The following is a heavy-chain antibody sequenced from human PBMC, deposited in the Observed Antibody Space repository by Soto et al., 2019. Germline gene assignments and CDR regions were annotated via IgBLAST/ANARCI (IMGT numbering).Heavy chain of an antibody. D-gene: IGHD3-3*01. CDR3: AREGVDTPNGGYYRYYGMDV. CDR1: GGSIRTYS. CDR2: ISNSGSS. Sequence: NPSETLSLTCTVSGGSIRTYSWSWIRQPPGKGLEWIGNISNSGSSNCNPSLKSRVTISVATSKNQFSLNLNSVTAADTAVYYCAREGVDTPNGGYYRYYGMDVWGQGTTVTVSS. V-gene: IGHV4-59*01. J-gene: IGHJ6*02.